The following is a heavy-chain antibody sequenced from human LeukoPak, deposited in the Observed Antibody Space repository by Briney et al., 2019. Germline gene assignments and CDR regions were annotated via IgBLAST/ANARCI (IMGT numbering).Heavy chain of an antibody. D-gene: IGHD2-8*02. J-gene: IGHJ3*01. CDR2: ISHSGST. CDR1: GGSFNNYY. V-gene: IGHV4-34*01. Sequence: SETLSLTCAVYGGSFNNYYWSWLRQPPGKGLEWIGEISHSGSTNYNPSLKSRVTISVDTSKNQFSLRLSSVTAADTAVYHCARHCCTGPSKRVFDFWGQGTMVTVSS. CDR3: ARHCCTGPSKRVFDF.